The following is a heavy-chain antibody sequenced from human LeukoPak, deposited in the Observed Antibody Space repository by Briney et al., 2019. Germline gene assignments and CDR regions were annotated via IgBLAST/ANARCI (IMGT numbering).Heavy chain of an antibody. Sequence: ASVTVSCKASGYTFTNYYMHWVRQAPGQGLEWMGIINPSGGSTSYAQKFQGRVTMTRDMSTSTVYMELSSLRSEDTAVYYCARGAPDILTGYYRGYYYYYMDVWGKGTTVTVSS. D-gene: IGHD3-9*01. CDR1: GYTFTNYY. J-gene: IGHJ6*03. CDR3: ARGAPDILTGYYRGYYYYYMDV. V-gene: IGHV1-46*01. CDR2: INPSGGST.